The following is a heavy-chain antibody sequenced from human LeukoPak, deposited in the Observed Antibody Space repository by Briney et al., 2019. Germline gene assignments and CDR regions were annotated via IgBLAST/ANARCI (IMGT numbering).Heavy chain of an antibody. V-gene: IGHV3-11*05. D-gene: IGHD2-21*01. Sequence: PGGSLRLSCAASGLTVSSSYMSWIRQAPGKGLEWVSYISSSSSYTNYADSVKGRFTISRDNAKNSLYLQMNSLRAEDTAVYYCARDIEVAGYYYYYYGMDVWGQGTTVTVSS. CDR2: ISSSSSYT. CDR3: ARDIEVAGYYYYYYGMDV. CDR1: GLTVSSSY. J-gene: IGHJ6*02.